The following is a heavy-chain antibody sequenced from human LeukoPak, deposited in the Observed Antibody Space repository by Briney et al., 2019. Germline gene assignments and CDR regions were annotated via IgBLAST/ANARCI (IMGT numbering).Heavy chain of an antibody. CDR2: ISSSSSYI. Sequence: PGGSLRLSCAASGFTFSSYSMNWVRQAPGKGLEWVSSISSSSSYIYYADSVKGRFTISRDNAKNSLYLQMNSLRAEDTAVYYCARDGQAYCGGDCYSDNWFDPWGQGTLVTVSS. D-gene: IGHD2-21*02. CDR3: ARDGQAYCGGDCYSDNWFDP. J-gene: IGHJ5*02. CDR1: GFTFSSYS. V-gene: IGHV3-21*01.